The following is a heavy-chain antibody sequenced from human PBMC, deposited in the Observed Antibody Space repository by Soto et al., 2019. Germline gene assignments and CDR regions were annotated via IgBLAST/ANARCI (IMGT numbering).Heavy chain of an antibody. CDR1: GFIFSDHC. Sequence: VQLVESGGGLVHPGGSLRLSCAASGFIFSDHCMDWVRQAPGKGLEWVGRIKNKANSYTTEYAASVKGRFTISRDDSKNSLYLQMNSLKTEDTAVYYCTRISLVGATGGRYFDYWGQGTLLTVSS. J-gene: IGHJ4*02. V-gene: IGHV3-72*01. CDR3: TRISLVGATGGRYFDY. CDR2: IKNKANSYTT. D-gene: IGHD1-26*01.